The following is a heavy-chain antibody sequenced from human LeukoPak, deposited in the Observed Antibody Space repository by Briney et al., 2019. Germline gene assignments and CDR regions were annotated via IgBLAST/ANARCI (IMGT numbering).Heavy chain of an antibody. V-gene: IGHV4-30-2*01. CDR1: GGSISSGGYS. CDR3: ARASSKVGAATT. Sequence: PSQALSLTCAVSGGSISSGGYSWSWIRQPPGKGLEWIGYIYHSGSTYYNPSLKSRVTISVDRSKNQFSLKLSSVTAADTAVYYCARASSKVGAATTWGQGTLVTVSS. J-gene: IGHJ4*02. D-gene: IGHD1-1*01. CDR2: IYHSGST.